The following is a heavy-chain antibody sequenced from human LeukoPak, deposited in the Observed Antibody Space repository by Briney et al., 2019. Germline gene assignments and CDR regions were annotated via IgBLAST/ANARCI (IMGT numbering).Heavy chain of an antibody. CDR1: GGSFSGYY. Sequence: SETLSLTCAVYGGSFSGYYWSWIRQLPGKGLEWIGEINHSGSTNYNPSLKSRVTISVDTSKNQFSLKLSSVTAADTAVYYCARGRPAVVDYWGQGTLVTVSS. J-gene: IGHJ4*02. CDR3: ARGRPAVVDY. CDR2: INHSGST. D-gene: IGHD6-19*01. V-gene: IGHV4-34*01.